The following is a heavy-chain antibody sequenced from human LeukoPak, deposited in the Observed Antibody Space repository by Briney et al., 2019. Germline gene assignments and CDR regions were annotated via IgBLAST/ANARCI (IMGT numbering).Heavy chain of an antibody. CDR1: GLTFTGYY. CDR2: INPNSGDR. J-gene: IGHJ3*02. Sequence: ASVKVSCKASGLTFTGYYMHWVRQAPGQGLEWMGWINPNSGDRNYAQKFQGRVTMTRDTSISTAYMELSRLTSDDTAVFYCARGRLGSGSQYDAFDIWGQGTMVTVSS. CDR3: ARGRLGSGSQYDAFDI. V-gene: IGHV1-2*02. D-gene: IGHD3-10*01.